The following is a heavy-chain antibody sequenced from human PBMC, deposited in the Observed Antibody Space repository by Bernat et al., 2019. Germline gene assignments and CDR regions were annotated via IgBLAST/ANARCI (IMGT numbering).Heavy chain of an antibody. J-gene: IGHJ4*02. V-gene: IGHV3-7*01. Sequence: EVQLVESGGGLVQPGGSLRLSCAASGFTFSSVWMSWVRQVPGKGLEWVANIKQDGREKFYVDSVKGRFTISRDNAKNSLYLQMNGLRAEDTAVYYCARVPGVERYFDYWGQGTLVTVSS. CDR3: ARVPGVERYFDY. D-gene: IGHD1-1*01. CDR1: GFTFSSVW. CDR2: IKQDGREK.